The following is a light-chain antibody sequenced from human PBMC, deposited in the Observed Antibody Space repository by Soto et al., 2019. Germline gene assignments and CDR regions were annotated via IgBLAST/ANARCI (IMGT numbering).Light chain of an antibody. CDR3: QQSYSTLPT. CDR1: QSISTY. Sequence: DIQMTQSPSSLSASVGNRVTITCRASQSISTYLNWYQKKPGKAPNLLIYDASRLQSGVPSRFSGSGGGTDFTLTISCLQSEDFATYYCQQSYSTLPTFGQGTKVDIK. V-gene: IGKV1-39*01. CDR2: DAS. J-gene: IGKJ1*01.